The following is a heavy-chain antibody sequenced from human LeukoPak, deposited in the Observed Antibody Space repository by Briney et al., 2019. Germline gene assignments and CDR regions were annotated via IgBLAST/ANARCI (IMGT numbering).Heavy chain of an antibody. Sequence: PGGSLRLSCAASGFTFSSYSMSWVRQAPGKGLEWVSSISSSSSYIYYADSVKGRFTISRDNAKNSLYLQMNSLRAEDTAVYYCARDPGTDDAFDIWGQGTMVTVSS. CDR2: ISSSSSYI. CDR3: ARDPGTDDAFDI. D-gene: IGHD3/OR15-3a*01. CDR1: GFTFSSYS. V-gene: IGHV3-21*01. J-gene: IGHJ3*02.